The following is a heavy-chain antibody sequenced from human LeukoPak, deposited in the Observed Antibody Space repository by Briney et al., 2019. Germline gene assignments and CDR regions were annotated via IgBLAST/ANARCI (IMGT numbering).Heavy chain of an antibody. V-gene: IGHV1-69*05. D-gene: IGHD6-6*01. CDR1: GLTLSIYA. CDR3: AISPRKVGRLHYYYYMDV. J-gene: IGHJ6*03. CDR2: IIPMFGSA. Sequence: SVKVSCKASGLTLSIYAISWVRQAPGQGLEWMGGIIPMFGSAHYAQKFQDRVTITTDESTTIAYMELSSLRSEDTAVYYCAISPRKVGRLHYYYYMDVWGKGTTVTVSS.